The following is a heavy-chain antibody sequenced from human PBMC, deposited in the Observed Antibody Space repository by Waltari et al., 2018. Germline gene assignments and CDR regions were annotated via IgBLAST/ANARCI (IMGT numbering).Heavy chain of an antibody. V-gene: IGHV1-3*01. Sequence: QVQLVQSGAEVKKPGASVKVSCKASGYTFTSYAMHWVRQAPGKRLEWMGWINAGNGNKKYSRKFQGRVTITRDTSASTAYMELSSLRSEDTAVYYCSRVEGAAGLDIWGQGTMVTVSS. CDR1: GYTFTSYA. J-gene: IGHJ3*02. CDR3: SRVEGAAGLDI. D-gene: IGHD3-16*01. CDR2: INAGNGNK.